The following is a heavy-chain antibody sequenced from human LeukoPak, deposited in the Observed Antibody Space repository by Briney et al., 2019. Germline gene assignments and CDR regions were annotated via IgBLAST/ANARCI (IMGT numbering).Heavy chain of an antibody. Sequence: GGSLTLSCVASGFTFSTYAMHWVRQAPGKGLEWVAVVSYDGSNKYYAESVKGRFTISRDNSKNTVWLQMNSLRVDDTAVYYCAKSPSTGVVVPAVIQLYFDYWGQGTLVTVSS. CDR2: VSYDGSNK. CDR1: GFTFSTYA. CDR3: AKSPSTGVVVPAVIQLYFDY. J-gene: IGHJ4*02. D-gene: IGHD2-2*01. V-gene: IGHV3-30-3*02.